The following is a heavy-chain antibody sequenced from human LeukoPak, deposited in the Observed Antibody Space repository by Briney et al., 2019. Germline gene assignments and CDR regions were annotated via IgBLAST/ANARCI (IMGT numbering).Heavy chain of an antibody. J-gene: IGHJ4*02. CDR3: AREVVTMVRGVIVDY. D-gene: IGHD3-10*01. CDR1: GGSISSYY. Sequence: SETLSLTCTVSGGSISSYYWSWIRQPAGKGLEWIGRIYTSGSTNYNPSLKSRVTISVDTSKNQFSLKLSSVTAADTAVYYCAREVVTMVRGVIVDYWGQGTLVTVSS. V-gene: IGHV4-4*07. CDR2: IYTSGST.